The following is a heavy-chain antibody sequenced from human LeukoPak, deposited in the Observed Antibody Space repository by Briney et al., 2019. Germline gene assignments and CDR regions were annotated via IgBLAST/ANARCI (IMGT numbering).Heavy chain of an antibody. J-gene: IGHJ4*02. CDR3: AREYSSSWYVFFDY. CDR1: GVSFSGYY. V-gene: IGHV4-34*01. CDR2: VNHSGST. Sequence: SETLSLTCAVYGVSFSGYYWSWIRQPPGKGLEWIGEVNHSGSTNYNPSLKSRVTISVDTSKNQFSLKLSSVTAADTAVYYCAREYSSSWYVFFDYWGQGTLVTVSS. D-gene: IGHD6-13*01.